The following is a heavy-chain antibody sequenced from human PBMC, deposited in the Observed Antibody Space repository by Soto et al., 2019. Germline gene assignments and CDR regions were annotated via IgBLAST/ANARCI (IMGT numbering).Heavy chain of an antibody. J-gene: IGHJ4*02. V-gene: IGHV4-34*01. CDR1: GDSFSGYS. D-gene: IGHD2-21*01. CDR3: ARGATRIQLWPFDF. Sequence: QVQLQQWGAGLLKPSETLSLTCAVYGDSFSGYSWSWIRQSPGKGLEWIGDINHSGRNNFNPSLQVRFTMSVDRSKNQFSLSLSSVPAADTAMYYCARGATRIQLWPFDFWGQGTLVTVSS. CDR2: INHSGRN.